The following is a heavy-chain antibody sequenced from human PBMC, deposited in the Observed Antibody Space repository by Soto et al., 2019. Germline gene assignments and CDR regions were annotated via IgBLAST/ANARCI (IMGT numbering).Heavy chain of an antibody. V-gene: IGHV4-39*07. CDR2: INHSGTT. D-gene: IGHD3-22*01. CDR3: ARGDFHDNSK. Sequence: SETLSLTCTVSGGSISSSSYYWSWIRQPPGKGLEWIGEINHSGTTNYNPSLKSRVTISVDTSKNQFSLRLTSVTAADTAVYNCARGDFHDNSKWGQGTLVTVSS. J-gene: IGHJ4*02. CDR1: GGSISSSSYY.